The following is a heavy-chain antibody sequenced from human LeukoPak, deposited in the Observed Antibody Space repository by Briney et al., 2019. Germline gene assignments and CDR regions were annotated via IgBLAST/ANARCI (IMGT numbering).Heavy chain of an antibody. CDR1: GYTFTGYY. V-gene: IGHV1-2*02. D-gene: IGHD5-18*01. J-gene: IGHJ4*02. Sequence: ASVKVSCKASGYTFTGYYMHWVRQAPGQGLEWKGWINPNSGGTNYAQKFQGRVTMTRDTSISTAYMELSRLRSDDTAVYYCAIAGTEGYSYGDYWGQGTLVTVSS. CDR3: AIAGTEGYSYGDY. CDR2: INPNSGGT.